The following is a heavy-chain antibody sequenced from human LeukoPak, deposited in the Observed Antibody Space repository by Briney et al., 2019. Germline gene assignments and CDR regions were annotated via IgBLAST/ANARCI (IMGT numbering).Heavy chain of an antibody. CDR1: GFTFSSYS. D-gene: IGHD3-16*02. CDR2: ISSSSSTI. J-gene: IGHJ6*03. V-gene: IGHV3-48*01. CDR3: ARDNSWNYLYYYYYYYMDV. Sequence: PGGSLRLSCAASGFTFSSYSMNWVRQAPGKGLEWVSYISSSSSTIYYADSVKGRFTISRDNAKNSLYLQMNSLRAEDTAVYYCARDNSWNYLYYYYYYYMDVWGKGTTVTVSS.